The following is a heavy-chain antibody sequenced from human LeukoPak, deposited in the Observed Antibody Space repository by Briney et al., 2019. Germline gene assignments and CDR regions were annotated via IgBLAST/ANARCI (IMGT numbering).Heavy chain of an antibody. V-gene: IGHV3-23*01. Sequence: PGGALRLSCAASGFTFFIYDMNWVRQAPGEGLEWVSSISGSGGNTHYADSVKGRFTISRDNSKNTLYLQMDSLRVEDTAVYYCAKDRALHQFDYWGQGILVTVSS. CDR1: GFTFFIYD. J-gene: IGHJ4*02. CDR3: AKDRALHQFDY. D-gene: IGHD1-26*01. CDR2: ISGSGGNT.